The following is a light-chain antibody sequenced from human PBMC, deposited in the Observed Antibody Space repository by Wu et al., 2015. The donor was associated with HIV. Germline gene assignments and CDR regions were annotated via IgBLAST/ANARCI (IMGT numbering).Light chain of an antibody. CDR3: QHYYSIPWT. CDR1: QGISNS. J-gene: IGKJ1*01. CDR2: TAS. V-gene: IGKV1-NL1*01. Sequence: DIQMTQSPSSLSASVRDRVTITCRASQGISNSLAWYQQKPGQVPKLLLHTASRLETGVPSRFSGSRSGTDYTLTIDSLQPEDFATYYCQHYYSIPWTFGQGTKVEI.